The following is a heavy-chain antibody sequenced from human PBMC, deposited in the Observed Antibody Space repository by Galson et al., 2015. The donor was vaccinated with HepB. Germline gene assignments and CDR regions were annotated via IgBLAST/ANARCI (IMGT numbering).Heavy chain of an antibody. CDR1: GYTFSTYA. D-gene: IGHD2-15*01. CDR2: INTYNRGT. V-gene: IGHV1-18*01. CDR3: ARAALVVGVGATQSNWFAP. Sequence: SVKVSCKASGYTFSTYAIPWVRQAPGQGLEWMGWINTYNRGTNNSQNFQGRVTLTADTATSTAYKELRSPRSDDTAVYFCARAALVVGVGATQSNWFAPWGQGTLVTVSS. J-gene: IGHJ5*02.